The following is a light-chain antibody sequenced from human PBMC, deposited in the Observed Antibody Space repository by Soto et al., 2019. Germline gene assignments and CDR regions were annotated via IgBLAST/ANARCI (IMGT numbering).Light chain of an antibody. CDR1: QSVSSY. CDR3: QQRSNWPGLT. Sequence: EIVLTQSPATLSLSPGERATLSCRASQSVSSYLAWYQQKPGQAPRLLIYDASNRATGIPARFSGSGSGTALTLTISSLEPEDFAVYYCQQRSNWPGLTFGGGTKVEIK. V-gene: IGKV3-11*01. J-gene: IGKJ4*01. CDR2: DAS.